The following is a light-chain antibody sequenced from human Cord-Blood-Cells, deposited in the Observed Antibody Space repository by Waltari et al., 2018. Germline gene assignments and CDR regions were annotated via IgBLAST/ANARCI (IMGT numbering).Light chain of an antibody. V-gene: IGKV1-39*01. CDR3: QQSYSTPNT. J-gene: IGKJ5*01. Sequence: DIQMTQSPSSLSSSVGDRVPITCRASQSISSYLNWYQQKPGKAPKLLIYAASSLQSGGPSRFSGSGSGTDFTLTISSLQPEDFATYYCQQSYSTPNTFGQGTRLEIK. CDR2: AAS. CDR1: QSISSY.